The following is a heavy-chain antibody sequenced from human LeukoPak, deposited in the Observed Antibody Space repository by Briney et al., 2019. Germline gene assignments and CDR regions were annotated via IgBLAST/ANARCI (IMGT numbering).Heavy chain of an antibody. Sequence: GGSLRLSCAASGFIVSSNYMSWVRQAPGKGLEWVSVLYSDGTTYYADSVKGRFTISRDNAKNSLYLQMNSLRAEDTAVYYCARSYSSSPRRYFDYWGQGTLVTVSS. J-gene: IGHJ4*02. CDR3: ARSYSSSPRRYFDY. CDR2: LYSDGTT. CDR1: GFIVSSNY. V-gene: IGHV3-53*01. D-gene: IGHD6-6*01.